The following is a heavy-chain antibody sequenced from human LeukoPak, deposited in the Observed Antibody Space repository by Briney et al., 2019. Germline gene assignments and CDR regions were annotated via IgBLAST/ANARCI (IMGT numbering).Heavy chain of an antibody. CDR2: ISSSGSTI. Sequence: GGSLRLSCAASGFTFSSYEMNWVRQAPGKGLEWVSYISSSGSTIYYADSVKGRFTISRDNAKNSLYLQMNSLRAEDTAVYYCARTRARTIFGRGNWFDPWGQGTLVTVSS. CDR1: GFTFSSYE. D-gene: IGHD3-3*01. CDR3: ARTRARTIFGRGNWFDP. V-gene: IGHV3-48*03. J-gene: IGHJ5*02.